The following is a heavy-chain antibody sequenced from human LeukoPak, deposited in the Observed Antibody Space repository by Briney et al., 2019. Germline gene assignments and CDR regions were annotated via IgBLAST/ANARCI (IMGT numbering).Heavy chain of an antibody. CDR1: GFTFRSYW. CDR2: IKQDGSEK. J-gene: IGHJ5*02. V-gene: IGHV3-7*01. Sequence: GGSLRLSCAGSGFTFRSYWMHWVRQAPGKGLEWVANIKQDGSEKYYVDSVKGRFTISRDNAKNSLYLQMNSLRAEDTAVYYCVREEADFWSGYSHNWFDPWGQGTLVTVSS. CDR3: VREEADFWSGYSHNWFDP. D-gene: IGHD3-3*01.